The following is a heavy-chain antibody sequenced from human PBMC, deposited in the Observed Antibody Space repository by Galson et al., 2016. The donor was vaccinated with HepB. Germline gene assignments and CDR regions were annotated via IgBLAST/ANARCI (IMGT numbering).Heavy chain of an antibody. D-gene: IGHD2-2*01. Sequence: SCKASGFTFTNSAVQWVRQARGQRLEWIGWIVVGSGYTNCAQKFQETVTITRDMSTSTVYMALSSLRSEDTAVYYCAALFTSSPSDFDYWGQGTLVTVSS. CDR1: GFTFTNSA. J-gene: IGHJ4*02. CDR3: AALFTSSPSDFDY. CDR2: IVVGSGYT. V-gene: IGHV1-58*01.